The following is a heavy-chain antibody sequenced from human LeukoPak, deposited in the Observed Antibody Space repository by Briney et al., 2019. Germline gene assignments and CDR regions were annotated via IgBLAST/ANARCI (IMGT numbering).Heavy chain of an antibody. CDR1: GFSFSNYA. Sequence: GGSLRLSCAASGFSFSNYAMTWVRQAPGKGLEWVSGISAGGSGTYYADSVKGRFTISRDNSKNTLYLQMNTLRAEDTAVYYYAKYFYDYSYYGMDVWGQGTTVTVSS. CDR2: ISAGGSGT. D-gene: IGHD2/OR15-2a*01. V-gene: IGHV3-23*01. J-gene: IGHJ6*02. CDR3: AKYFYDYSYYGMDV.